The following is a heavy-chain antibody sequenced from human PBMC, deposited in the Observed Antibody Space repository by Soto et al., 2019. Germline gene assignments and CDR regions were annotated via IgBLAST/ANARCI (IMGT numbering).Heavy chain of an antibody. CDR3: TTYDYVSASGRTRWAY. V-gene: IGHV3-15*01. D-gene: IGHD3-16*01. Sequence: GGSLRLSCAASGFTFSSAWMSWVRQAPGKGLEWVARIKSKIDGGTTDYAAPVRGRFTISRDDSKNTLYLQMDSLQIEDTAVYYCTTYDYVSASGRTRWAYWGQGALVTVSS. CDR2: IKSKIDGGTT. CDR1: GFTFSSAW. J-gene: IGHJ4*02.